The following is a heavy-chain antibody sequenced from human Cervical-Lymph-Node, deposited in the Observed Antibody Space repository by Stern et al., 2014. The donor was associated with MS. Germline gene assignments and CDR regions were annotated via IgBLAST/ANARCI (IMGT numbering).Heavy chain of an antibody. CDR1: GFSFSAYN. Sequence: EDQLVESGGTLVKPGGSLRLSCAASGFSFSAYNMKWVRQAPGKGLEWVSSISGGSTFMNYADSVKGRFTISRDNAKKSLSLQMNSLRVEDTAVYYCVRDQGRELSAFDIWGQGTMVTVSS. J-gene: IGHJ3*02. V-gene: IGHV3-21*01. CDR3: VRDQGRELSAFDI. D-gene: IGHD1-7*01. CDR2: ISGGSTFM.